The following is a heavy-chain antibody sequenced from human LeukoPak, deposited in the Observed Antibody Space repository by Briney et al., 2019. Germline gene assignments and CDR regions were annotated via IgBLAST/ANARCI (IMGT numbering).Heavy chain of an antibody. CDR1: GFTFDDYG. CDR3: ARGFNYFDY. J-gene: IGHJ4*02. V-gene: IGHV3-20*04. CDR2: IKWNGGST. Sequence: GSLRLSCAASGFTFDDYGMSWVRQAPGKGLEWVSGIKWNGGSTGYVDSVKGRFTISRDNAKNFLYLQMSSLRAEDTALYYCARGFNYFDYWGQGTLVTVSS.